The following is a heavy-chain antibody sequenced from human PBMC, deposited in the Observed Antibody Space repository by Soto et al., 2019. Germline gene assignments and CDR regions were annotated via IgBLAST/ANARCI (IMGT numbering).Heavy chain of an antibody. CDR1: GVTFTNYG. CDR3: AKNCGGNCYSTSRIVFQH. Sequence: PGGSLRLSCGASGVTFTNYGLSWVRQAPGKGLEWVSSISGSGTDTKYADSVKGRSTISRDNSKNTVYLQVNSLRGEDTAVYYCAKNCGGNCYSTSRIVFQHWGQGTPVTVPS. V-gene: IGHV3-23*01. CDR2: ISGSGTDT. D-gene: IGHD2-21*01. J-gene: IGHJ1*01.